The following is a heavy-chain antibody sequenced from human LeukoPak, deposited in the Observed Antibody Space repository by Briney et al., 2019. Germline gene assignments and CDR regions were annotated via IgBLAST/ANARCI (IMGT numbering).Heavy chain of an antibody. Sequence: SETLSLTCTVSGGSISSYYWSWIRQPPGKGLEWIGEINHSGSTNYNPSLKSRVTISVDTSKNQFSLKLSSVTAADTAVYYCARDSRDGDYVYYGMDVWGQGTTVTVSS. D-gene: IGHD4-17*01. V-gene: IGHV4-34*01. CDR3: ARDSRDGDYVYYGMDV. CDR1: GGSISSYY. J-gene: IGHJ6*02. CDR2: INHSGST.